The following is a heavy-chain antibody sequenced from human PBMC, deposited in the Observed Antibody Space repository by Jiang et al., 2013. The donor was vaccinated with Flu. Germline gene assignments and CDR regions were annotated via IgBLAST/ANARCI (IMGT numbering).Heavy chain of an antibody. CDR1: GDSISSTSYY. CDR3: ARHVTRWLQLYYFDY. J-gene: IGHJ4*02. D-gene: IGHD5-24*01. CDR2: MYYNGST. Sequence: GPGLVKPSETLSLTCTVSGDSISSTSYYWGWIRQPPGKGLEWIGSMYYNGSTSYNSSLKSRVSISVDTSKNQFSLKLSSVTAADTAVFYCARHVTRWLQLYYFDYWGLGALVTVSS. V-gene: IGHV4-39*01.